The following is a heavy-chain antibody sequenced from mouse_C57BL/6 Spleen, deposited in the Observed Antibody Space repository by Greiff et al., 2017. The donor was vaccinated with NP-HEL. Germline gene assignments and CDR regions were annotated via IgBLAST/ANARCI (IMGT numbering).Heavy chain of an antibody. CDR3: ARDTEYFDV. V-gene: IGHV3-1*01. J-gene: IGHJ1*03. CDR2: ISYSGST. Sequence: EVQLQQSGPGMVKPSQSLSLTCTVTGYSITSGYDWHWIRHFPGNKLEWMGYISYSGSTNYNPSLKSRISITHDTSKNHFFLKLNSVTTEDTATYYCARDTEYFDVWGTGTTVTVSS. CDR1: GYSITSGYD.